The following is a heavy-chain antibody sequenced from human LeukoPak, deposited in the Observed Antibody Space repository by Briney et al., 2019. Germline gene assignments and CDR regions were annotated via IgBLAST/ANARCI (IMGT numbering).Heavy chain of an antibody. J-gene: IGHJ6*03. Sequence: GGSLRLSCAASGFTFSSYSMSWVRQAPGKGLEWVSSISRSSSYIYYADSVKGRFTISRDNAKNSLYLQMNSLRAEDTAVYYCARESEMALYYYYYMDVWGKGTTVTISS. CDR1: GFTFSSYS. V-gene: IGHV3-21*01. CDR3: ARESEMALYYYYYMDV. D-gene: IGHD5-24*01. CDR2: ISRSSSYI.